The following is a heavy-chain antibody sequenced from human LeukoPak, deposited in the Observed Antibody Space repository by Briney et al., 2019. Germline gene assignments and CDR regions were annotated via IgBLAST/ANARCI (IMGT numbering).Heavy chain of an antibody. Sequence: SVKVSCKASGGTFSSYTITWVRQAPGQGLEWMGGIIPIFGSANYAQKFQGRVTITADESTSTAYMELSSLRSEDTAVYYCAKFDAEYIGTYSYYYYMDVWGKGTTVTVSS. CDR1: GGTFSSYT. V-gene: IGHV1-69*13. J-gene: IGHJ6*03. CDR2: IIPIFGSA. CDR3: AKFDAEYIGTYSYYYYMDV. D-gene: IGHD1-26*01.